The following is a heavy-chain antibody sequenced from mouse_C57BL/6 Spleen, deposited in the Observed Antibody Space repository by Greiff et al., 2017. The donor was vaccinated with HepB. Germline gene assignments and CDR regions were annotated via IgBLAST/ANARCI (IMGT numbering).Heavy chain of an antibody. CDR3: ARRGNSYFFYAMDY. J-gene: IGHJ4*01. CDR2: IDPSDSYT. CDR1: GYTFTSYW. D-gene: IGHD2-1*01. Sequence: VQLQQPGAELVMPGASVKLSCKASGYTFTSYWMHWVKQRPGQGLEWIGEIDPSDSYTNYNQKFKGKSTLTVDKSSSTAYMQLSSLTSEDSAVYYCARRGNSYFFYAMDYWGQGTSVTVSS. V-gene: IGHV1-69*01.